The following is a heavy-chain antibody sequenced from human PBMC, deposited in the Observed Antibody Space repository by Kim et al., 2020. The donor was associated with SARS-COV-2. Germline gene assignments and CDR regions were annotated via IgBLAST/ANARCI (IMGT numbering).Heavy chain of an antibody. CDR1: GYSISSGYY. CDR3: ARVAWEHPGIWFDP. Sequence: SETLSLTCTVSGYSISSGYYWGWIRQPPGKGLEWIGSIYHSGSTYYNPSLKSRVTISVDTSKNQFSLKLSSVTAADTAVYYCARVAWEHPGIWFDPWGQGTLVPVAS. CDR2: IYHSGST. V-gene: IGHV4-38-2*02. J-gene: IGHJ5*02. D-gene: IGHD1-26*01.